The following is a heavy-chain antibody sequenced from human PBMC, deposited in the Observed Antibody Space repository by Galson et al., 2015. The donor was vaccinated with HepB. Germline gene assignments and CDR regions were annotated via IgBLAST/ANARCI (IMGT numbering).Heavy chain of an antibody. J-gene: IGHJ6*03. V-gene: IGHV1-8*01. Sequence: SVKVSCKASGYTFTSYDINWVRQATGQGLEWMGWMNPNSGNTGYAQKFQGRVTMTRNTSISTAYMELSSLRSEDTAVYYCASGGGYWGSYRYPYYYYYMDVWGKGTTVTVSS. CDR1: GYTFTSYD. D-gene: IGHD3-16*02. CDR2: MNPNSGNT. CDR3: ASGGGYWGSYRYPYYYYYMDV.